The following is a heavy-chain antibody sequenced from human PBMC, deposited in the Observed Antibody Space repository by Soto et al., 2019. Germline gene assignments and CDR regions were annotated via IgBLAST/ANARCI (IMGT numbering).Heavy chain of an antibody. CDR1: GGSISSYY. CDR2: IYYTGST. D-gene: IGHD6-6*01. CDR3: TTRPSSVGWFDP. J-gene: IGHJ5*02. V-gene: IGHV4-59*01. Sequence: SETLSLTCSISGGSISSYYWTWIRQPPGKGLEWIGNIYYTGSTNYSPSLKSRVTISIDTSKNQFSLQLTSVSAADTAMYYCTTRPSSVGWFDPWGQGTLVTVSS.